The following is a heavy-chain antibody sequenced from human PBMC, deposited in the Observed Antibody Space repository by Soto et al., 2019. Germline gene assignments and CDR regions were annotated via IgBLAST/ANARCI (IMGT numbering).Heavy chain of an antibody. Sequence: QTLSLTCAISGDSVSSNSAAWNWIRQSPSRGLEWLGRTYYRSKWYNDYAVSVKSRITINPDTSTNQFSLQLNSVTPEDTAVYHGARRGVAAPSAYYYYGRDVLAQGTTVSASS. CDR2: TYYRSKWYN. D-gene: IGHD6-6*01. V-gene: IGHV6-1*01. CDR1: GDSVSSNSAA. J-gene: IGHJ6*02. CDR3: ARRGVAAPSAYYYYGRDV.